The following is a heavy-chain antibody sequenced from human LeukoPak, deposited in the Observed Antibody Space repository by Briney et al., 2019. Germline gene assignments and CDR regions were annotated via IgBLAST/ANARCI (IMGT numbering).Heavy chain of an antibody. J-gene: IGHJ4*02. D-gene: IGHD1-26*01. CDR3: ARDKIVGATHFDY. CDR2: VNQDGSGK. CDR1: GIIFSNYW. Sequence: GGSLRLSCAASGIIFSNYWMHWVRQAPGKGLEWVANVNQDGSGKYYVDSVKGRFTISRDNAKNSLYLQMNSLRAEDTAVYYCARDKIVGATHFDYWGQGTLVTVSS. V-gene: IGHV3-7*01.